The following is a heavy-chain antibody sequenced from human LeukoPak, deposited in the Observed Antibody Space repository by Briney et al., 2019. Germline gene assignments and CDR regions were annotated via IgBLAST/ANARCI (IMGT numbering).Heavy chain of an antibody. V-gene: IGHV1-69*05. J-gene: IGHJ4*02. CDR1: GGTFSSYA. CDR2: IIPIFGTA. Sequence: VASVKVSCKASGGTFSSYAISWVRQAPGQGLEWMGRIIPIFGTANYAQKFQGRVTITTDESTSAAYMELSSLRSEDTAVYYCARDQSPLTIFGVVTLGLWGQGTLVTVSS. CDR3: ARDQSPLTIFGVVTLGL. D-gene: IGHD3-3*01.